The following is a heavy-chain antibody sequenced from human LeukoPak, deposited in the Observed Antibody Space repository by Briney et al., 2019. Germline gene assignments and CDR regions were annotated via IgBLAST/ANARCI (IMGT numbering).Heavy chain of an antibody. V-gene: IGHV3-23*01. Sequence: PGGSLRLSCAASGFTFTSYAMSWVRQAPGKGLEWVSAISGSGGSTYYADSVNGRFTTSRENSTNTLYLQMNTLRAEDTAVYYCAKFRPVTSVAGTIFHYWGQGTLVTVSS. CDR2: ISGSGGST. CDR1: GFTFTSYA. CDR3: AKFRPVTSVAGTIFHY. D-gene: IGHD6-19*01. J-gene: IGHJ4*02.